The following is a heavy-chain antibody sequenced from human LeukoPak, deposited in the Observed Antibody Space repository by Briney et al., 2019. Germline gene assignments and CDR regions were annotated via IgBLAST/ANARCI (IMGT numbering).Heavy chain of an antibody. CDR2: INHSGST. Sequence: SETLSLTCAVYGGSFSGYYWSWIRQPPGKGLEWIGEINHSGSTNYNPSLKSRVTISVDTSKNQFSLKLSSVTAADTAVYYCARGRRWLQFGATLDYWGQGTLVTVSS. CDR3: ARGRRWLQFGATLDY. D-gene: IGHD5-24*01. V-gene: IGHV4-34*01. J-gene: IGHJ4*02. CDR1: GGSFSGYY.